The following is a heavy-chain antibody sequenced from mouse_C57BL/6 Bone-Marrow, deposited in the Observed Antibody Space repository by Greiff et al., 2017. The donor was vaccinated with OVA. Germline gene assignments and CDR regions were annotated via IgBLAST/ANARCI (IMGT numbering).Heavy chain of an antibody. CDR2: INPNNGGT. Sequence: EVQLQQSGPELVKPGASVKISCKASGYTFTDYYMNWVKQSHGKSLEWIGDINPNNGGTSYNQKFKGKATLTVDKSSSTAYMELRSLTYEGSAVYYCARWAYWGQGTLVTVSA. CDR1: GYTFTDYY. J-gene: IGHJ3*01. V-gene: IGHV1-26*01. CDR3: ARWAY.